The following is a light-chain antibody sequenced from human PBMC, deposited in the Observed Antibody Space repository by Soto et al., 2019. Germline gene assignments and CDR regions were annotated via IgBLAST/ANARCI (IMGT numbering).Light chain of an antibody. V-gene: IGKV3-20*01. CDR1: QTVTRNY. CDR3: QQHGSSPIT. CDR2: GAS. J-gene: IGKJ5*01. Sequence: EIVLTPSPGTLSLSPVERATLSCRASQTVTRNYLAWHQQKPGQTPRLLVYGASSRATGIPDRFSGSGSGTDFTLTISRLEPEDFAVYYCQQHGSSPITFGQGTRLEIK.